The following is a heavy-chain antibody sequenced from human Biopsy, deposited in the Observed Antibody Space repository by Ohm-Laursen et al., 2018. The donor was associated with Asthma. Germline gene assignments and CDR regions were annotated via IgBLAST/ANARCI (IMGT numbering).Heavy chain of an antibody. CDR3: ALKYRNSVFPEYGMDV. CDR2: ITGSGSTI. D-gene: IGHD4-11*01. V-gene: IGHV3-48*02. J-gene: IGHJ6*02. Sequence: GSLRLSCTASGFTFSNYVMSWVRQAPGKGLEWVSYITGSGSTIYYADSVKGRFTLSRDNAKNSLYLQMNSLRDEDTAVYYCALKYRNSVFPEYGMDVWGQGTTVTVSS. CDR1: GFTFSNYV.